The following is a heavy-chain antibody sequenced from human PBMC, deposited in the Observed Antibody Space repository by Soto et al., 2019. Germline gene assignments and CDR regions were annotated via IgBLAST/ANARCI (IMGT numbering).Heavy chain of an antibody. D-gene: IGHD4-17*01. CDR3: TRVGVYGDYVGYYFDY. J-gene: IGHJ4*02. CDR2: INHSGST. Sequence: QVQLQQWGAGLLKPSETLSLTCAVYGGSFSGYYWSWIRQPPGKGLEWIGEINHSGSTNDNPTLTSHVTLSVDTSKNQFSLQLSSVTAADTAVYYCTRVGVYGDYVGYYFDYWGQGTLVTVSS. V-gene: IGHV4-34*01. CDR1: GGSFSGYY.